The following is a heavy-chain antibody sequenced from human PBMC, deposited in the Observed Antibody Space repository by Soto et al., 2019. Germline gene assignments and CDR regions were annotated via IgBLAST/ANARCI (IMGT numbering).Heavy chain of an antibody. J-gene: IGHJ4*02. CDR2: ISGSGGST. CDR1: GFTFSSYA. D-gene: IGHD5-18*01. V-gene: IGHV3-23*01. Sequence: GGSLRLSCAASGFTFSSYAMSWVRQAPGKGLEWVSAISGSGGSTYYADSVMGRSTISRDNSKNTLYLQMNSLRAEDTAVYYCAKGYAAMVPYYFDYWGQGTLVTVSS. CDR3: AKGYAAMVPYYFDY.